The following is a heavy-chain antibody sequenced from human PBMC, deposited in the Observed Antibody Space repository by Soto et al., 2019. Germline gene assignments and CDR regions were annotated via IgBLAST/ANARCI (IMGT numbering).Heavy chain of an antibody. CDR1: GASRIGNY. Sequence: QVQLQESGPGLVKPSETLSLTCTVSGASRIGNYWTWVRQPPGKGLEWIGNMFYSGTTNYNPSLKSRVTMSLDTSMNQFSLRLSSVTAADTAVYYCARPNMWYGKIQDWGQGTLVTVSS. CDR3: ARPNMWYGKIQD. J-gene: IGHJ1*01. V-gene: IGHV4-59*01. D-gene: IGHD2-15*01. CDR2: MFYSGTT.